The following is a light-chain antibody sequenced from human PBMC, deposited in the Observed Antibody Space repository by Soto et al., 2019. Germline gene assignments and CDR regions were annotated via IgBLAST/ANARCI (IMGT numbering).Light chain of an antibody. CDR1: QSVSSSY. V-gene: IGKV3-20*01. CDR2: GAS. J-gene: IGKJ1*01. Sequence: EIVLTQSPGTRSLSPGERATLSCRASQSVSSSYLAWYQQKPGQAPRLLIYGASSRATGIPDRFSGSGSGTDFTLTISRLEPEDFVVYYCQQYGSPPQTFGQGTKVEI. CDR3: QQYGSPPQT.